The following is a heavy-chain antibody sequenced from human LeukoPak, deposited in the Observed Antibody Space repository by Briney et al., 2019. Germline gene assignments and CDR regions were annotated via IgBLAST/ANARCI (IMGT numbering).Heavy chain of an antibody. V-gene: IGHV4-31*03. Sequence: SETLSLTCNVSCGSITSINYYWSWIRQHPGKGLEWIAYIYYTQSTPYLPSPNTRVSISVDTSKNQFSLKLSSVPAADTAMDYCARSGNYGGAYWGPGTLVTVSS. D-gene: IGHD1-26*01. J-gene: IGHJ4*02. CDR1: CGSITSINYY. CDR2: IYYTQST. CDR3: ARSGNYGGAY.